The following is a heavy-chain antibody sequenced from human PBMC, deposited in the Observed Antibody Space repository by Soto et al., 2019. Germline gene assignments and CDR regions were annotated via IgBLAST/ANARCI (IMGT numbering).Heavy chain of an antibody. CDR3: AREFRYFDWKSDAFDI. Sequence: QVQLVQSGAEVKKPGSSVKVSCKASGGTFSSYAISWVRQAPGQGLEWMGGIIPIFGTANYAQKFQGRVTITADESTSTAYMELSSLRSEDTAVYYCAREFRYFDWKSDAFDIWGQGTMVTVSS. J-gene: IGHJ3*02. CDR1: GGTFSSYA. V-gene: IGHV1-69*01. D-gene: IGHD3-9*01. CDR2: IIPIFGTA.